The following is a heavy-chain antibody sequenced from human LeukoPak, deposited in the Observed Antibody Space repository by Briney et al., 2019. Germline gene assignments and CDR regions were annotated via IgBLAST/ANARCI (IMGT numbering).Heavy chain of an antibody. CDR2: VSSSSSYI. CDR1: GFIFSTYN. V-gene: IGHV3-21*01. J-gene: IGHJ4*02. D-gene: IGHD6-19*01. CDR3: ARDLGGQWLVEYYFDY. Sequence: NAGGSLRLSCAASGFIFSTYNMNWVRQSPGKGLEWISSVSSSSSYIYYIDSVKGRFTISRDNAKNSLYLQMNSLRAEDTAVYYCARDLGGQWLVEYYFDYWGQGTLVTVSS.